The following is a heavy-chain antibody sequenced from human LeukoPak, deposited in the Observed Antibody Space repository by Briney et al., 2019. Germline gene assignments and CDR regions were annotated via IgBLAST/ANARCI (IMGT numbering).Heavy chain of an antibody. D-gene: IGHD5-24*01. CDR2: ITSSSSHV. Sequence: PGGSLRLSCAASGFTFSSCAMSWVRQAPGTGLEWVASITSSSSHVYYADSVKGRFTISRDNAKDSLYLQMNSLRAEDTAIYYCARADMTTITYPEYWGQGTPVTVSS. CDR3: ARADMTTITYPEY. J-gene: IGHJ4*02. V-gene: IGHV3-21*01. CDR1: GFTFSSCA.